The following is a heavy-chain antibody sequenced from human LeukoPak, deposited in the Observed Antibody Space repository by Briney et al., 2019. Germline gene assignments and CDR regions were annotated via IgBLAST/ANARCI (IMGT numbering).Heavy chain of an antibody. V-gene: IGHV3-7*01. J-gene: IGHJ6*03. D-gene: IGHD5-12*01. CDR3: ARTAGYDWGYYYYYMDV. CDR1: GFTFSSYW. Sequence: GGSLRLSCAASGFTFSSYWMSWVRQAPGKGLEWVANIKQDGSEKYYVDSVKGRFTISRDNAKNSLYLQMNSLRAEDTAVYYCARTAGYDWGYYYYYMDVWGKGTPVTVSS. CDR2: IKQDGSEK.